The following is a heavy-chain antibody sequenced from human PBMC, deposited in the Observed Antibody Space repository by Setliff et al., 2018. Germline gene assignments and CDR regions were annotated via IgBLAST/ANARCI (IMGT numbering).Heavy chain of an antibody. V-gene: IGHV3-74*01. CDR1: GFTFSTSS. J-gene: IGHJ4*02. CDR3: ARLPYSSSWYYPSYYFDY. D-gene: IGHD6-13*01. Sequence: PGGSLRLSCAASGFTFSTSSMNWVRQAPGKGLVWVSRVNSDGSSTIYADSVKGRFTISRDNAKNSLYLQMNSLRAEDTAVYYCARLPYSSSWYYPSYYFDYWGQGTLVTVSS. CDR2: VNSDGSST.